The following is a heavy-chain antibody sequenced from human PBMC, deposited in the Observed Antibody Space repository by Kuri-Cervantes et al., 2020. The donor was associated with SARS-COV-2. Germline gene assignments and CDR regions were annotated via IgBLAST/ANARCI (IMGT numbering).Heavy chain of an antibody. V-gene: IGHV3-21*01. CDR2: ISSSSSYK. D-gene: IGHD3-3*01. J-gene: IGHJ3*02. Sequence: GESLKISCAASGFTFSSYSMNWVRQAPGKGLEWVSSISSSSSYKYYAESVKGRFTISRDNSKNTLYLQMNSLRAEDTAVYYCARDYKVGYTIFGVVISGGAFDIWGQGTMVTVSS. CDR3: ARDYKVGYTIFGVVISGGAFDI. CDR1: GFTFSSYS.